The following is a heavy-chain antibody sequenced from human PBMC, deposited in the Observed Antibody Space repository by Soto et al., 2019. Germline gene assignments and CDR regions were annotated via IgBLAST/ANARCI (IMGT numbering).Heavy chain of an antibody. D-gene: IGHD2-15*01. CDR1: GFTFSNCF. CDR2: ISDSGATK. Sequence: PGGSLILSCAASGFTFSNCFMNWVRQTPGKGLEWVSYISDSGATKHYADSVKGRFTTSRDNGKDSLYLQMNSLRDEDTAVYFCARCSRNSCYSYGVDVWGQGATVNVSS. J-gene: IGHJ6*02. V-gene: IGHV3-48*02. CDR3: ARCSRNSCYSYGVDV.